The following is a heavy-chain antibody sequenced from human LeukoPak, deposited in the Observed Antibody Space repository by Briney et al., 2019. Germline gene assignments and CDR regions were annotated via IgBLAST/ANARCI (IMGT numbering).Heavy chain of an antibody. CDR1: GFTFSSYS. CDR2: ISSSSSYI. Sequence: GGSLRLSCAASGFTFSSYSMNWVRQAPGKGLEWVSSISSSSSYIYYADSVKGRFTISRDNAKNSLYLQMNSLRAEDTAVYYCARDTPGIAAPYYFDYWGQGALVTVSS. D-gene: IGHD6-13*01. V-gene: IGHV3-21*01. J-gene: IGHJ4*02. CDR3: ARDTPGIAAPYYFDY.